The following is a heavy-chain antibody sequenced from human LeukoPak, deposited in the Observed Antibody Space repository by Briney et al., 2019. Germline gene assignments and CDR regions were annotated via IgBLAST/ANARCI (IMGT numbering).Heavy chain of an antibody. J-gene: IGHJ4*02. CDR1: GGSISSSSYY. D-gene: IGHD3-22*01. Sequence: SETLSLTCTVSGGSISSSSYYWGWIRQPPGKGLEWIGYIYYSGSTNYNPSLKSRVTISVDTSKNQFSLKLSSVTAADTAVYYCARDSHYYDSSGYYEYWGQGTLVTVSS. V-gene: IGHV4-61*05. CDR2: IYYSGST. CDR3: ARDSHYYDSSGYYEY.